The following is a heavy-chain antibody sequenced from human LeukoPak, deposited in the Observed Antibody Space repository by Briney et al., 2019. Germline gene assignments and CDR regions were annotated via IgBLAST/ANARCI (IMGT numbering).Heavy chain of an antibody. CDR3: ARVCDYEAFDI. Sequence: SETLSLTCTVSGVSISSYYWSWIRQPPGKGLEWIGYIYYSGSTNYNPSLKSRVTISVDTSKNQFSLKLSSVTAADTAVYYCARVCDYEAFDIWGQGTMVTVSS. CDR1: GVSISSYY. J-gene: IGHJ3*02. V-gene: IGHV4-59*01. CDR2: IYYSGST. D-gene: IGHD4-17*01.